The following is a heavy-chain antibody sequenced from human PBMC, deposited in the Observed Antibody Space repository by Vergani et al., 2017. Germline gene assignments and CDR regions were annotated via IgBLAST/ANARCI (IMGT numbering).Heavy chain of an antibody. CDR3: ASRGVGATTIDY. Sequence: QVQLQESGPGLVKPSQTLSLTCTVSGGSISSGDYYWSWIRQPPGKGLEWIGEINHSGSTNYNPSLKSRVTISVDTSKNQFSLKLSSVTAADTAVYYCASRGVGATTIDYWGQGTLVTVSS. CDR2: INHSGST. CDR1: GGSISSGDYY. D-gene: IGHD1-26*01. V-gene: IGHV4-30-4*01. J-gene: IGHJ4*02.